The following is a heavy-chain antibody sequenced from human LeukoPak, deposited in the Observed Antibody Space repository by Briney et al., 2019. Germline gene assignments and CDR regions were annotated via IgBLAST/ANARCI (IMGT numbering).Heavy chain of an antibody. Sequence: SETLSLTCAVSGDSVSSSNYYWSWIRQPPGKGLEWIGYIYYGGNTNYNPPLQSRVTISVDTSKSQFSLKLSSVTAADTTVYYCARLTRRSGNYFDYWGQGTLVTVSS. J-gene: IGHJ4*02. CDR1: GDSVSSSNYY. CDR3: ARLTRRSGNYFDY. D-gene: IGHD1-1*01. V-gene: IGHV4-61*01. CDR2: IYYGGNT.